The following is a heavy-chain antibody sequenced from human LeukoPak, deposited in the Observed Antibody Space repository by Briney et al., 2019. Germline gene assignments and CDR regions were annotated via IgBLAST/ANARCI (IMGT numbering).Heavy chain of an antibody. CDR2: INPNSGGT. J-gene: IGHJ4*02. Sequence: ASVKVSCKASGYTFTGYYMHWVRQAPGQGLGWMGWINPNSGGTNYAQKFQGRVTMTRDTSISTAYMELSRLRSDDTAVYYCARVDGSGSYHFDYWGQGTLVTVSS. D-gene: IGHD3-10*01. CDR1: GYTFTGYY. V-gene: IGHV1-2*02. CDR3: ARVDGSGSYHFDY.